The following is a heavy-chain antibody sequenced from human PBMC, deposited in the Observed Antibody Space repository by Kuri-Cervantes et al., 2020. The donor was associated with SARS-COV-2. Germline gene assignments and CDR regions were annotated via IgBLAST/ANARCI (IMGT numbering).Heavy chain of an antibody. D-gene: IGHD3-10*01. CDR3: ARDRFSYYYGSGSYSDY. CDR2: IIPIFGTA. J-gene: IGHJ4*02. V-gene: IGHV1-69*13. CDR1: GGTFSSYA. Sequence: SVKVSCKASGGTFSSYAISWVRQAPGQGLEWMGGIIPIFGTANYAQKFQGRVTITADESTSTAYMELSSLRSEDTAVYYCARDRFSYYYGSGSYSDYWGQGTLVTVSS.